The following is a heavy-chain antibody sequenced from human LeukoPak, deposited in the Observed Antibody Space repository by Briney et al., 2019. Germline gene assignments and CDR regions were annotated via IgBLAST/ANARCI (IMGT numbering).Heavy chain of an antibody. CDR2: IIPIPGIA. Sequence: ASVTVSCKASGGTFSSYAISWVRQAPGQGLEWMGRIIPIPGIANYAQKFQGRVTITADKSTSTAYMELSSLRSEDTAVYYCATHESYGLFDYWGQGTLVTVSS. CDR1: GGTFSSYA. CDR3: ATHESYGLFDY. J-gene: IGHJ4*02. V-gene: IGHV1-69*04. D-gene: IGHD5-18*01.